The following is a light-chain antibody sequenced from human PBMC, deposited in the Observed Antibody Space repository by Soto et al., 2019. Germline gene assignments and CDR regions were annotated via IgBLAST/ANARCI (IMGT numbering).Light chain of an antibody. Sequence: EIVLTQSPATLSLSPGERATLSCRASQSISSNLAWYQQKPGQAPRLLISGASRRATGIPDRFSGSGSGTDFTLTISRLEPEDFALYYCQHYVGGSTITFGQGTRLENK. CDR2: GAS. J-gene: IGKJ5*01. V-gene: IGKV3-20*01. CDR1: QSISSN. CDR3: QHYVGGSTIT.